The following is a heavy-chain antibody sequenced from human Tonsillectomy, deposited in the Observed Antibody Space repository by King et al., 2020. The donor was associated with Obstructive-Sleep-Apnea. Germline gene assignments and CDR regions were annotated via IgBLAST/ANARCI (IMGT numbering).Heavy chain of an antibody. CDR1: GGSISRNNYY. CDR3: AGGSGSSPRGSYYSGLDV. Sequence: QLQESGPGLVKPSETLSLNCTVSGGSISRNNYYWGWIRQPPGKGLEWIGSIYYSGSTYFNPSLRSRSTISVDTSKNQFSLRLSSVTAADTAVYYCAGGSGSSPRGSYYSGLDVWGQGTTVTVSS. D-gene: IGHD6-13*01. J-gene: IGHJ6*02. V-gene: IGHV4-39*07. CDR2: IYYSGST.